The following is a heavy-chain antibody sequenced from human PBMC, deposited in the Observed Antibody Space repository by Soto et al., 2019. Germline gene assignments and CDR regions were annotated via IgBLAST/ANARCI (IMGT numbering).Heavy chain of an antibody. CDR2: TYYRSKWFS. CDR3: ARETLQGAVTDY. CDR1: GDSVSSNSAT. D-gene: IGHD3-16*02. J-gene: IGHJ4*02. Sequence: SQTLSLTCAISGDSVSSNSATWNWIRQSPSRGLEWLGRTYYRSKWFSEYALSVKGRITINPDTSKNQFSLQLNSVTPEDTAVYYCARETLQGAVTDYWGQGTLITVSS. V-gene: IGHV6-1*01.